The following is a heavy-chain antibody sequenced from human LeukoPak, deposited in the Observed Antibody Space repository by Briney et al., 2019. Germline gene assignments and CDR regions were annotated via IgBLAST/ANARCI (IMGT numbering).Heavy chain of an antibody. Sequence: GGSLRLSCAASGFTFNSFAMSWVRQAPEKGLEWVSAISGSGVNTYYADSVKGRFTISRDNSKNTLYLQMNSLRAEDTAIYHCARARTSAVLGFDYWGQGTLVTVSS. CDR2: ISGSGVNT. V-gene: IGHV3-23*01. J-gene: IGHJ4*02. CDR1: GFTFNSFA. D-gene: IGHD2-8*01. CDR3: ARARTSAVLGFDY.